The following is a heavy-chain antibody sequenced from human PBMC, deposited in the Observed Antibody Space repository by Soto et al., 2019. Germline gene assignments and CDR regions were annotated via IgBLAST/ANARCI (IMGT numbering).Heavy chain of an antibody. V-gene: IGHV4-31*03. J-gene: IGHJ6*02. Sequence: QVQLQESGPGLVKPSQTLSLTCTVSGGSISSGDYYWTWIRQHPGKGLEWIGYIYNSGSTYYSPSLESRVTISGDRSKNQFSLKLTSVTAADTAVYYCARDAVVIGVYFYFYGMDVWGQGTTVTVSS. CDR1: GGSISSGDYY. CDR3: ARDAVVIGVYFYFYGMDV. D-gene: IGHD2-21*01. CDR2: IYNSGST.